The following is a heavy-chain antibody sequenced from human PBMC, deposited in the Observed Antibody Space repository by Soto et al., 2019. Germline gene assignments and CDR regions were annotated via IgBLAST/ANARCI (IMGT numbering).Heavy chain of an antibody. V-gene: IGHV3-23*01. Sequence: LRLSCAASGFTFSNYAMSWVRQAPGKGLEWVSAISSTSDNTYYADSVKGRFAISRDNSKNTLCLQMNSLRAEDTAVHYCAKAAVNWNDADAFDIWGQGTMVTVSS. J-gene: IGHJ3*02. CDR2: ISSTSDNT. CDR1: GFTFSNYA. D-gene: IGHD1-1*01. CDR3: AKAAVNWNDADAFDI.